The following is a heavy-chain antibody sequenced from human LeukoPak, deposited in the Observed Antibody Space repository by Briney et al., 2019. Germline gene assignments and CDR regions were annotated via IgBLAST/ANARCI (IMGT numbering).Heavy chain of an antibody. J-gene: IGHJ6*02. Sequence: ASVKVSCKASGYTFTSYHMHRVRQAPGQGLEWMGIINPSGGSTSYAQKFQGRVTMTKDTSTSTVYMELSSLRSEDTAVYYCASSQWELLLYYGMDVWGQGTTVTVSS. V-gene: IGHV1-46*01. CDR1: GYTFTSYH. D-gene: IGHD1-26*01. CDR3: ASSQWELLLYYGMDV. CDR2: INPSGGST.